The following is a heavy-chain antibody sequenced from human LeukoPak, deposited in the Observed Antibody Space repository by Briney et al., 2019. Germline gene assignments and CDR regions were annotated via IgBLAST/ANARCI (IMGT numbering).Heavy chain of an antibody. CDR2: IKQDGSEK. D-gene: IGHD1-26*01. CDR3: ARGPTYSPAFDY. Sequence: GGSLRLSCAASGFTFSTYWMSWVRQAPGKGLEWVASIKQDGSEKTYVDSVKGRFTISRDNAKNSLYLQMDSLRAEDTAVYYCARGPTYSPAFDYWGQGTLVTASS. V-gene: IGHV3-7*01. CDR1: GFTFSTYW. J-gene: IGHJ4*02.